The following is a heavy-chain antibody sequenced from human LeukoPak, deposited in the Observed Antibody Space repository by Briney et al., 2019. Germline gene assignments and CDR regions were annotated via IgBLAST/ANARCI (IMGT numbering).Heavy chain of an antibody. V-gene: IGHV1-2*02. CDR3: VRGDSSPYVYFDY. D-gene: IGHD3-22*01. Sequence: ASVKVSFEASGYIFTGYYVHWVRQAPGQGLEWMGWINPNSGGTNYAQKFQGRVTMTRDTSISTAYMDLSRLRSDDTAVYYCVRGDSSPYVYFDYWGQGTLVAVSS. CDR1: GYIFTGYY. J-gene: IGHJ4*02. CDR2: INPNSGGT.